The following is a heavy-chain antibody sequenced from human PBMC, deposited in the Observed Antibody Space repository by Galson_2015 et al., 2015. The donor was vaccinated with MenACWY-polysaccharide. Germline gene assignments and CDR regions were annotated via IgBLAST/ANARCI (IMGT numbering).Heavy chain of an antibody. V-gene: IGHV3-23*01. CDR3: AKYSVGGYLNYRIDV. D-gene: IGHD1-26*01. CDR2: ISARGSST. Sequence: SLRLSCAASGFTLSGYAMSWVRQAPGKGLEWVSSISARGSSTYYADSVKGRLTISRDNSKNTLYLHMNSLRAEDTAVYYCAKYSVGGYLNYRIDVWGQGTTVTVSS. J-gene: IGHJ6*02. CDR1: GFTLSGYA.